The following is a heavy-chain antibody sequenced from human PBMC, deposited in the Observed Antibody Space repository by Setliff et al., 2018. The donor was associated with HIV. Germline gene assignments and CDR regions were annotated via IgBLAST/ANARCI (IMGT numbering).Heavy chain of an antibody. J-gene: IGHJ1*01. CDR3: ARDPAPSSSASYFQH. Sequence: ASVKVSCKASGNTFSSHYMHWVRQAPGKGLEWMGLINPSGDITSYAEKFQGRVTMTRDTSTSTVYMELGSLRSEDTAVYYCARDPAPSSSASYFQHWGQGTPVTVSS. V-gene: IGHV1-46*01. D-gene: IGHD6-6*01. CDR2: INPSGDIT. CDR1: GNTFSSHY.